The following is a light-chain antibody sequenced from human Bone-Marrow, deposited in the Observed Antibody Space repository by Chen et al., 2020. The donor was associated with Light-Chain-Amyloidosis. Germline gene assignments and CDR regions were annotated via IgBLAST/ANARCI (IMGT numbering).Light chain of an antibody. V-gene: IGLV2-14*01. CDR3: SSYTSADDRV. J-gene: IGLJ1*01. CDR2: EVT. Sequence: QSALTQPASVSGSPGQSITISCTGTSSDVGGDNYVSWYQQHPDKAPKPIICEVTNRPSWVPDRFSGSKSDSPASLTISGLPTEDEADYFCSSYTSADDRVFGSGSRVTVL. CDR1: SSDVGGDNY.